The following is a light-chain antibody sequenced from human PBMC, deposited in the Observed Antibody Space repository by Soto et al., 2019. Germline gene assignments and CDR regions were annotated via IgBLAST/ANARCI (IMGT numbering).Light chain of an antibody. V-gene: IGKV3-15*01. J-gene: IGKJ1*01. CDR3: QQYNDWPLT. Sequence: EIVMTQSPVTLSVSPGERSTLSCRASQSVRSNLSWDQQKPGQAPSLLIYGAFTRATGIPTRFSGTGSGTEFTLTISSLQSEDFALYYCQQYNDWPLTFGQGTKVDIK. CDR1: QSVRSN. CDR2: GAF.